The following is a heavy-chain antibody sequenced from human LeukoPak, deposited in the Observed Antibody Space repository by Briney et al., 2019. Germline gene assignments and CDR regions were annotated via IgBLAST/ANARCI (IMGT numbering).Heavy chain of an antibody. CDR3: ARHDDFLSPYDY. D-gene: IGHD3-3*01. CDR1: GGSINSDYW. J-gene: IGHJ4*02. V-gene: IGHV4-4*02. Sequence: SETLSLTCAVSGGSINSDYWWTWVRQSPGKGLEWIGEISQTGSVNYNLSLESRVTISTDKSKNQFSLMLRSVAAADTAVYYCARHDDFLSPYDYWGQGVLVTVSS. CDR2: ISQTGSV.